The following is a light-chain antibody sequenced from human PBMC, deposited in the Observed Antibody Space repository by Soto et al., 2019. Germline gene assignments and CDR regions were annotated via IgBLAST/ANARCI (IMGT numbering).Light chain of an antibody. CDR1: QSVSSN. V-gene: IGKV3-15*01. CDR2: GAS. J-gene: IGKJ1*01. CDR3: QQYNNWPKT. Sequence: ETVMTQSPTTLSVSPGERTTLSCRASQSVSSNLAWYQQKPGQAPRLLIYGASTRATGIPARFSGSGSGTEVTLTINSMQSEDFAVYYCQQYNNWPKTFGQGTQVEIK.